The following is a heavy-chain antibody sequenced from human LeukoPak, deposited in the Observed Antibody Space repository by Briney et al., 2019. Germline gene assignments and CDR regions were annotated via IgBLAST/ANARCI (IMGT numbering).Heavy chain of an antibody. CDR1: GGTFSSYA. J-gene: IGHJ5*02. Sequence: ASVKVSCKASGGTFSSYAISWVRQAPGQGLEWMGRIIPILGIANYAQKFQGRVTITADKSTSTAYMELSSLRSEDTAVYYCARGTEVAHTSWFDPWGQGTLVTVSS. D-gene: IGHD5-12*01. CDR3: ARGTEVAHTSWFDP. V-gene: IGHV1-69*04. CDR2: IIPILGIA.